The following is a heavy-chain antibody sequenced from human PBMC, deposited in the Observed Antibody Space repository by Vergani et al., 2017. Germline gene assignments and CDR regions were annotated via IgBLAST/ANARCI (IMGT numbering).Heavy chain of an antibody. D-gene: IGHD2-2*02. CDR2: IIPIFGTA. V-gene: IGHV1-69*13. Sequence: QVQLVQSGAEVKKPGSSVKVSCKASGGTFSSYAISWVRQAPGQGLEWMGGIIPIFGTANYAQKFQGRVTITADESTSTAYMELSSLRSEDTAVYYCARGRFDCSSTSCYTGFVAFDIWGQGTMVTVSS. CDR3: ARGRFDCSSTSCYTGFVAFDI. CDR1: GGTFSSYA. J-gene: IGHJ3*02.